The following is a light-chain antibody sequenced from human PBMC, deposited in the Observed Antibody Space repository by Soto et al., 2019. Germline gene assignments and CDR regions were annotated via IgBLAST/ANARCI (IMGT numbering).Light chain of an antibody. V-gene: IGKV3-20*01. Sequence: ETVLTQSPGTLSLSPGERATVSCRASQSVGGSSLAWYQQRPGQAPRLLIYDTSKRATGIPDRFSGSGSGTDFTLTISRLEPEDFDVYYCQQYQNSPRTLGQGTKVDI. CDR1: QSVGGSS. CDR2: DTS. CDR3: QQYQNSPRT. J-gene: IGKJ1*01.